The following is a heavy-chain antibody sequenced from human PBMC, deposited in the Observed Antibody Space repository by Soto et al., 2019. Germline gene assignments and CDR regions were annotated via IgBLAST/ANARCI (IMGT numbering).Heavy chain of an antibody. CDR2: IWYDGSNK. V-gene: IGHV3-33*01. Sequence: QVQLVESGGGVVQPGRSLRLSCAASGFTFSSYGMHWVRQAPGKGLEWVAVIWYDGSNKYYADSVKGRFTISRDNSKNTLYLQMNSLRAEDTAVYYCARDMSEFVSRTFDYWGQGTLVTVSS. CDR1: GFTFSSYG. CDR3: ARDMSEFVSRTFDY. J-gene: IGHJ4*02. D-gene: IGHD2-2*01.